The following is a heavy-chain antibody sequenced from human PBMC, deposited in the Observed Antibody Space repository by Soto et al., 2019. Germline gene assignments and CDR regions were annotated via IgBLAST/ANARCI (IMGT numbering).Heavy chain of an antibody. J-gene: IGHJ4*02. CDR3: ARRGSGSYYDY. V-gene: IGHV3-23*01. CDR2: ISGSGGST. CDR1: GFTFSSYA. D-gene: IGHD1-26*01. Sequence: EVQLLESGGGLVQPGGSLRLSCAASGFTFSSYAMILVRQAPGKGLEWVSAISGSGGSTYYADSVKGRFTISRDNSKNTLYLQMNSLRAEDTAVYYCARRGSGSYYDYWGQGTLVTVSS.